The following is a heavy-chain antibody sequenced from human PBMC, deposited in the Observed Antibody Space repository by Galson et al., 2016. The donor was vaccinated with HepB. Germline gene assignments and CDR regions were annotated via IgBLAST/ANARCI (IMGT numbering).Heavy chain of an antibody. J-gene: IGHJ3*02. CDR1: GFTFSSYG. Sequence: SLRLSCAASGFTFSSYGIHWVRQAPGQGLEWVAVIWYGGNSKSFADSVKGRFTISRDNSKNTLYLQMNSLRAEDTAVYYCAREGWELRGAFDIWGQGTMVSASS. CDR2: IWYGGNSK. CDR3: AREGWELRGAFDI. D-gene: IGHD1-26*01. V-gene: IGHV3-33*01.